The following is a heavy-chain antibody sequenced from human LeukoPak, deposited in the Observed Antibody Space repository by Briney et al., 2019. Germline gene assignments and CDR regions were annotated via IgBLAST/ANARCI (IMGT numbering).Heavy chain of an antibody. V-gene: IGHV4-59*01. D-gene: IGHD3-22*01. CDR1: GGSISSYY. J-gene: IGHJ4*02. CDR3: ARVTGYVIEDYFDY. Sequence: PSETLSLTCAVSGGSISSYYWSWIRQPPGKGLEWIGYIYYSGSTNYNPSLKSRVTISVDTSKNQFSLKLRSVTAADTAVYYCARVTGYVIEDYFDYWGQGTLVTVSS. CDR2: IYYSGST.